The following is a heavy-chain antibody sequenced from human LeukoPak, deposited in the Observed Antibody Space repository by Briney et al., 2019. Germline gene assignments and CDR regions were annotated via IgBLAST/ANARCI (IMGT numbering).Heavy chain of an antibody. CDR1: GFTFSSYS. CDR3: ARASSGWFDY. J-gene: IGHJ4*02. V-gene: IGHV3-48*01. Sequence: GGSLRLSCAASGFTFSSYSMNWFRQAPGKGLEWVSYIRSSSSTIYYADPVKGRFTISRDNAKNSLYLQMHSLRAEDTAVYYCARASSGWFDYSGQGTLVTVSS. CDR2: IRSSSSTI. D-gene: IGHD6-19*01.